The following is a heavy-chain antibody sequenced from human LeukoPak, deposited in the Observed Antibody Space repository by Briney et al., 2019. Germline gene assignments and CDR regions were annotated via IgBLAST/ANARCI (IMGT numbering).Heavy chain of an antibody. CDR3: ARGSTMIVVATVAFDI. Sequence: SETLSLTCTVSGGSISSGGYYWSWIRQHPGKGLEWIGYIYYSGSTYYNPSLKSRVTISVDTSKNQFSLKLSSVTAADTAVYYCARGSTMIVVATVAFDIWGQGAIVTVSS. D-gene: IGHD3-22*01. V-gene: IGHV4-31*03. CDR1: GGSISSGGYY. J-gene: IGHJ3*02. CDR2: IYYSGST.